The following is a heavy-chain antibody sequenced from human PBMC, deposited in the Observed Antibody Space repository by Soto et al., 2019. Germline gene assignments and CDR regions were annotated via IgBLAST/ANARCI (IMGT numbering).Heavy chain of an antibody. Sequence: LSLTCTVSGASISSYYWSWIRQPPGKGLELIGYMYSGGSSDYNPSLKSRVTISLDTSKNQFSLKLTSVTAADTAVYYCAKLDWNAELDQXGQGTLVTVSS. J-gene: IGHJ4*02. V-gene: IGHV4-59*08. CDR1: GASISSYY. CDR2: MYSGGSS. D-gene: IGHD1-1*01. CDR3: AKLDWNAELDQ.